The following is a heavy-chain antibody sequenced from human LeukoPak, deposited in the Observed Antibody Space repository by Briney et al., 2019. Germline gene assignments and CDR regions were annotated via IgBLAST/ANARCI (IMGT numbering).Heavy chain of an antibody. D-gene: IGHD2-2*01. Sequence: GGSLRLSCAASGFTFSSYGMSWVRQAPGKGLEWVSAISGSGGSTYYADSVKGRFTISRDNSKNTLYLQMNSLRAEDTAVYYCAKVPADPSEPLPPHAFDIWGQGTMVTVSS. J-gene: IGHJ3*02. CDR3: AKVPADPSEPLPPHAFDI. CDR2: ISGSGGST. V-gene: IGHV3-23*01. CDR1: GFTFSSYG.